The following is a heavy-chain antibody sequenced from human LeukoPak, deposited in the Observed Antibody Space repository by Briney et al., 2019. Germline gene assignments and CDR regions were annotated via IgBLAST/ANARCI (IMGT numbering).Heavy chain of an antibody. Sequence: PSETLSLTCTVSGGSISSYYWSWIRQPPGKGLEWIGYIYDDGTTNYNPSLESRLTMSIDRSASHFSLTLRSVTAADTAVYYCARVFRGAVTANWFDLWGQGTLVSVSS. CDR1: GGSISSYY. V-gene: IGHV4-59*01. CDR3: ARVFRGAVTANWFDL. J-gene: IGHJ5*02. CDR2: IYDDGTT. D-gene: IGHD2-21*02.